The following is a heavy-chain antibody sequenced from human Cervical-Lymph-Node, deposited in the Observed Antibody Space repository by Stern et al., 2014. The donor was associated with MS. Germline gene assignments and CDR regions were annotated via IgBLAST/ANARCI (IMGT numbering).Heavy chain of an antibody. J-gene: IGHJ4*02. CDR1: GYTFTTYA. D-gene: IGHD3-16*01. CDR3: ARAGHWGNYFDF. Sequence: VQLVESGSELKKPGASVQVSCKASGYTFTTYAMNWVRQAPGQGLEWMGRINTYTGNTNYAQNLQGRVTMTTDTSTSTVQMELRSLRSDDTAVYYCARAGHWGNYFDFWGQGTLVTVSS. V-gene: IGHV1-18*01. CDR2: INTYTGNT.